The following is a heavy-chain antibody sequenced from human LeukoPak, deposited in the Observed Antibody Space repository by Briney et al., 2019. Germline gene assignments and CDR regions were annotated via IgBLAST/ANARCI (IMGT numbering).Heavy chain of an antibody. CDR2: IIPIFGTA. V-gene: IGHV1-69*13. J-gene: IGHJ5*02. CDR1: GGTFSSYA. CDR3: ASVGGCSSTSCYRAGWFDP. D-gene: IGHD2-2*02. Sequence: SVKVSCKASGGTFSSYAISWVRQAPGQGLEWMGGIIPIFGTANYAQKFQGRVTITADESTCTAYMELSSLRSEDTAVYYCASVGGCSSTSCYRAGWFDPWGQGTLVTVSS.